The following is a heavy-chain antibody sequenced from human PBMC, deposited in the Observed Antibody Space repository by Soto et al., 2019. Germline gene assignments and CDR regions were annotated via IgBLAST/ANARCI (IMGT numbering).Heavy chain of an antibody. J-gene: IGHJ4*02. CDR3: ARDLAAGTCDY. Sequence: QVQLVQSGAEVKKPGASVKVSCKASGYTFTSYGISWVRQAPGQGLEWMGCISAYNGNTNYAQKLQGRVTMTTDTYTSTAYLDLRSLRSDATAVYYCARDLAAGTCDYWGQGTLVTVSS. D-gene: IGHD6-13*01. CDR1: GYTFTSYG. CDR2: ISAYNGNT. V-gene: IGHV1-18*01.